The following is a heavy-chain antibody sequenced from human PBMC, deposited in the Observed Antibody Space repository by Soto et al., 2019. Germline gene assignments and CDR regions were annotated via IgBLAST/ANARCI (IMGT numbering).Heavy chain of an antibody. CDR3: AKDHSSGWYFPYYFDY. CDR2: IKQDGSEK. D-gene: IGHD6-19*01. V-gene: IGHV3-7*05. Sequence: PGGSLRLSCAASGFTFSSYWMSWFRQAPGKGLEWVANIKQDGSEKYYVDSVKGRFTISRDNAKNSLYLQMNSLRAEDTAVYYCAKDHSSGWYFPYYFDYWGQGTLVTVPQ. CDR1: GFTFSSYW. J-gene: IGHJ4*02.